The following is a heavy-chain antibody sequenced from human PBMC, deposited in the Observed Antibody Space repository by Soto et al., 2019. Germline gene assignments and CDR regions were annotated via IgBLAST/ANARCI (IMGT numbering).Heavy chain of an antibody. CDR3: ARDLGYCSGGSCHGAFDI. J-gene: IGHJ3*02. V-gene: IGHV3-66*01. CDR1: GFTVSSNY. CDR2: IYSGGST. D-gene: IGHD2-15*01. Sequence: PGGSLRLSCAASGFTVSSNYMSWVRQAPGKGLEWVSVIYSGGSTYYADSVKGRFTISRDNSKNTLYLQMNSLRAEDTAVYYCARDLGYCSGGSCHGAFDIWGQGTMVPVSS.